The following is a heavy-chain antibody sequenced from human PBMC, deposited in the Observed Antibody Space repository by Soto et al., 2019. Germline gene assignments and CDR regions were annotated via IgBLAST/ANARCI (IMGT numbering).Heavy chain of an antibody. CDR3: AKALASSYFDL. Sequence: EVQLVESGGGLVQPGGSLRLSCAASGFTFRVYDMHWVRQVTGKGLGWVSGIGSAGDTYYAGSVKGRFIISRENARNSLYLQMNSLTAGDTAVYYCAKALASSYFDLWGRGTLVTVSS. CDR2: IGSAGDT. CDR1: GFTFRVYD. J-gene: IGHJ2*01. V-gene: IGHV3-13*01. D-gene: IGHD2-2*01.